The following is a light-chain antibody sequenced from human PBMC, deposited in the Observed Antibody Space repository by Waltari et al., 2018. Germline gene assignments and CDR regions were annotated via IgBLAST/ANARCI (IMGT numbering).Light chain of an antibody. V-gene: IGKV3-11*01. CDR3: QQRINWPLT. CDR1: QSVSTY. Sequence: EIVLTQSPATLSLSPGDRATLSCRASQSVSTYLVWYQQRPAQAPRLLIYDASSRPAGIPARFSGSGSGTDFTLTISSLEPEDVAVYYCQQRINWPLTFGGGTKVEIK. CDR2: DAS. J-gene: IGKJ4*01.